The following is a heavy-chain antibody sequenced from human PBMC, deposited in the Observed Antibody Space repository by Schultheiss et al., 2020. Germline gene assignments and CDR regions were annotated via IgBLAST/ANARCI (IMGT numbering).Heavy chain of an antibody. CDR1: GDSISSHY. CDR3: ASLTLTWRRDY. Sequence: GSLRLSCTVSGDSISSHYWSWIRQPPGKGLEWIGSIYYSGSTYYNPSLKSRITISISTSKNQFSLKLSSVTAADTAVYYCASLTLTWRRDYWGQGTLVTVSS. CDR2: IYYSGST. D-gene: IGHD3-16*01. V-gene: IGHV4-59*05. J-gene: IGHJ4*02.